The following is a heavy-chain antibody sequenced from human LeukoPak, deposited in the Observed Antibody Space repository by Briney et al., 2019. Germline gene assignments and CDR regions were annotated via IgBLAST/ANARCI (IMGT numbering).Heavy chain of an antibody. V-gene: IGHV1-2*02. CDR3: ARERYGATGGWFDP. CDR2: INPNSGGT. Sequence: PRASVKVSCKASGYTFTGYYMHWVRQAPGQGLEWMGWINPNSGGTNYAQKVQGRVTMTRDTSISTAYMELSRLRSDDTAVYYCARERYGATGGWFDPWGQGNLVTVSS. J-gene: IGHJ5*02. CDR1: GYTFTGYY. D-gene: IGHD4-17*01.